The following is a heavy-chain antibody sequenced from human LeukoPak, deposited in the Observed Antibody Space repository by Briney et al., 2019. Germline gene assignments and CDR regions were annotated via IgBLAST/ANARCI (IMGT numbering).Heavy chain of an antibody. Sequence: PGGSLRLSCAASGFTFSIYAMRWVRQAPGKGLEWVAVISYDGSNKYYADSVKGRFTISRDNSKNTLYLQMNSLRAEDTAVYYCAREKVAHGGENYYYYYYMDVWGKGTTVTVSS. D-gene: IGHD4-23*01. CDR3: AREKVAHGGENYYYYYYMDV. CDR2: ISYDGSNK. CDR1: GFTFSIYA. J-gene: IGHJ6*03. V-gene: IGHV3-30*04.